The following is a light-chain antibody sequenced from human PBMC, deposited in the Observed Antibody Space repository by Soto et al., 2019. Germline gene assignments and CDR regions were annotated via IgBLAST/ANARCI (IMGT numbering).Light chain of an antibody. CDR3: QQYYDYPPLI. J-gene: IGKJ4*01. Sequence: EIVMTQSPATLSVSPGERATLSCRASRNINRKLAWYQQKPGQAPRLLISGASTRATGIPVRFSGSGSGTEFTLTISSLQSEDFAVYYCQQYYDYPPLIFGGGTKVEI. V-gene: IGKV3-15*01. CDR2: GAS. CDR1: RNINRK.